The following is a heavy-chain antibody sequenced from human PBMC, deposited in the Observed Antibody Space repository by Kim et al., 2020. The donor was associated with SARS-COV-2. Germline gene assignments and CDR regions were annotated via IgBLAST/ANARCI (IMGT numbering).Heavy chain of an antibody. J-gene: IGHJ4*02. Sequence: SETLSLTCTVSGGSISSSSYYWGWIRQPPGKGLEWIGSIYYSGSTYYNPSLKSRVTISVDTSKNQFSLKLSSVTAADTAVYYCARGPLSVATRLGFDYWGQGTLVTVSS. D-gene: IGHD5-12*01. CDR3: ARGPLSVATRLGFDY. CDR2: IYYSGST. V-gene: IGHV4-39*07. CDR1: GGSISSSSYY.